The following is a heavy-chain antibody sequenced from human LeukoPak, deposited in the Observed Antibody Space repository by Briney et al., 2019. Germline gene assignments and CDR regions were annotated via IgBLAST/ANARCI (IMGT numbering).Heavy chain of an antibody. D-gene: IGHD5/OR15-5a*01. Sequence: GGSLRLSCAASGFTFSSYGMHWVRQAPGKGLEWVAFIRYDGSNKYYADSVKGRFTISRDDSKNTLYLQMNSLRAEDTAVYYCARDPPLVSGPVYYYYYYMDVWGKGTTVTVSS. J-gene: IGHJ6*03. CDR2: IRYDGSNK. CDR1: GFTFSSYG. CDR3: ARDPPLVSGPVYYYYYYMDV. V-gene: IGHV3-30*02.